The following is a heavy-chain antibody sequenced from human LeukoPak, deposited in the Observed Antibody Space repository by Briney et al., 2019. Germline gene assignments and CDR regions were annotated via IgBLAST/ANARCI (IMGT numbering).Heavy chain of an antibody. Sequence: SKTLSLTCTVSGGSISSGDYYWSWIRRPPGKGLEWIGYIYYSGSTYYNPSLKSRVTISVDTSKNQFSLKLSSVTAADTAVYYCARENARGGIRGVIGYWGQGTLVTVSS. CDR1: GGSISSGDYY. CDR3: ARENARGGIRGVIGY. J-gene: IGHJ4*02. V-gene: IGHV4-30-4*01. D-gene: IGHD3-10*01. CDR2: IYYSGST.